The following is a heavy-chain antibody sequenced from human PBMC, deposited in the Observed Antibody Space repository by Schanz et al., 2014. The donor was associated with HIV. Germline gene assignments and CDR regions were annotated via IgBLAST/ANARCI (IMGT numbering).Heavy chain of an antibody. CDR2: IKQDGGEK. J-gene: IGHJ4*02. CDR3: TRDVLYYGGYYFDS. D-gene: IGHD1-26*01. CDR1: GFTSGSYW. V-gene: IGHV3-7*01. Sequence: EVQLLESGGGLLQPGGSLRLSCAASGFTSGSYWMSWVRQTPGKGLEWVANIKQDGGEKHYVDSVKGRFTISRDNVKSSLYLQMNTVTAEDTAIYFCTRDVLYYGGYYFDSWGQGILVTVSS.